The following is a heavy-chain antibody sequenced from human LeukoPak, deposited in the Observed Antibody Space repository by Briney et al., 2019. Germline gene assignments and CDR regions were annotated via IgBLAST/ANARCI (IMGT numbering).Heavy chain of an antibody. CDR2: IYYSGST. J-gene: IGHJ5*02. CDR3: ARGRCSDGCCYFPS. D-gene: IGHD2-15*01. V-gene: IGHV4-59*12. Sequence: SETLSLTCTVSGGSISSYYWSWIRQPPGKGLEWIGYIYYSGSTYYNPSLKGLGTISIDTSKNQFSLKVSSVTAADTAVYYCARGRCSDGCCYFPSWGQGTLVTVSS. CDR1: GGSISSYY.